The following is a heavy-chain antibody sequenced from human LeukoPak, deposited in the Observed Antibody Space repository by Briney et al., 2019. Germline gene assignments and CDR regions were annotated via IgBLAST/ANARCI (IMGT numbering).Heavy chain of an antibody. D-gene: IGHD2-2*01. V-gene: IGHV1-18*01. CDR1: GYTFSNYG. J-gene: IGHJ4*02. Sequence: VASVKVSCKASGYTFSNYGISWVRQAPGQGLEWMGWITVNNGYTKYAQELQGRVTMTTDTSTSTAYMELRSLRSDDTAVYYCAKVHCISTNCNHIWTYFDYWGQGTLVTVSS. CDR2: ITVNNGYT. CDR3: AKVHCISTNCNHIWTYFDY.